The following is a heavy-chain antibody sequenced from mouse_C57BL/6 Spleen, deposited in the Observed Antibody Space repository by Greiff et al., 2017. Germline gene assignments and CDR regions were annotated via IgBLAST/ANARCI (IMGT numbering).Heavy chain of an antibody. CDR3: ARWRDYDDYAMDY. CDR1: GYTFTSYW. CDR2: INPSNGGT. Sequence: QVQLQQPGTELVKPGASVKLSCKASGYTFTSYWMHWVKQRTGQGLEWIGNINPSNGGTNYNEKFKSKATLTVDKSSSNAYMQLSSLTSEDSAVYYCARWRDYDDYAMDYWGQGTSVTVSS. D-gene: IGHD2-4*01. J-gene: IGHJ4*01. V-gene: IGHV1-53*01.